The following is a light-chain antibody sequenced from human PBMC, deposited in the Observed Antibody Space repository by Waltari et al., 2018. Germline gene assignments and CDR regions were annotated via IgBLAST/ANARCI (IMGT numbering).Light chain of an antibody. Sequence: NFMLTQPHSVSESPGKPVTISRTRSSGSIASNYVQWYQQRPCSSPTTVIYADNQRPSGVPDRFSGSIDNSSNSASLTISGLKTEDEADYYCQSYDSSNLVFGGGTKLTVL. J-gene: IGLJ2*01. CDR3: QSYDSSNLV. CDR1: SGSIASNY. V-gene: IGLV6-57*01. CDR2: ADN.